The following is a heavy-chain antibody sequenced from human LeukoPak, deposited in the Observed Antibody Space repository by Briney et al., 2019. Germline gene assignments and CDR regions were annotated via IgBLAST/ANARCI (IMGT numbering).Heavy chain of an antibody. V-gene: IGHV3-7*01. CDR3: ARQGMRGGLLEYRSSVSGY. CDR2: IKQDGIEN. D-gene: IGHD6-6*01. Sequence: GGSLRLSCVASGLIFSNYWMSWVRQAPGAGLEWVANIKQDGIENYYVDSVNGLFTISRDNAKTSMYLQMNSLSAEDTAVYYCARQGMRGGLLEYRSSVSGYWGHGTLVTVSS. J-gene: IGHJ4*01. CDR1: GLIFSNYW.